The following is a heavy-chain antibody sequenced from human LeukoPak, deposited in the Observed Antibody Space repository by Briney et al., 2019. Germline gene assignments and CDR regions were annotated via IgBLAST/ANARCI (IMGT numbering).Heavy chain of an antibody. D-gene: IGHD2-21*01. J-gene: IGHJ3*02. Sequence: GGSLRLSCAASGFTFSSYGMHWVRQAPGKGLEWVSSISSSSSYIYYADSVKGRFTISRDNAKNSLYLQMNSLRAEDTAVYYCARERDCGGDCSQDAFDIWGQGTMVTVSS. CDR1: GFTFSSYG. CDR3: ARERDCGGDCSQDAFDI. V-gene: IGHV3-21*01. CDR2: ISSSSSYI.